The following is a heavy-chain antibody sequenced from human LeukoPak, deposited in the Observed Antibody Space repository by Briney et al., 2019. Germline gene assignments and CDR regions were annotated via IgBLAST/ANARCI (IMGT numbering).Heavy chain of an antibody. CDR3: ARVVRPAVAGSDWFDP. D-gene: IGHD6-19*01. CDR1: GDIVSSNSAA. Sequence: SHPLSLPCAISGDIVSSNSAAWNWITQSPSRGLESLWRTYHRSKWHYDYAVSVKGRITINPDTSKNQFSQQLNSVTPEDTAVYYCARVVRPAVAGSDWFDPWGQGTLVTVSS. J-gene: IGHJ5*02. V-gene: IGHV6-1*01. CDR2: TYHRSKWHY.